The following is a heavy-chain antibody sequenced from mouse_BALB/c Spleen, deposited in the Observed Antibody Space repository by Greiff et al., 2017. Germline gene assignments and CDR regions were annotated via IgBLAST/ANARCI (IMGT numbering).Heavy chain of an antibody. Sequence: EVMLVESGPSLVKPSQTLSLTCSVTGDSITSGYWNWIRKFPGNKLEYMGYISYSGSTYYNPSLKSRISITRDTSKNQYYLQLNSVTTEDTATYYCARYLTGTGAMDYWGQGTSVTVSS. CDR2: ISYSGST. J-gene: IGHJ4*01. CDR1: GDSITSGY. CDR3: ARYLTGTGAMDY. D-gene: IGHD4-1*01. V-gene: IGHV3-8*02.